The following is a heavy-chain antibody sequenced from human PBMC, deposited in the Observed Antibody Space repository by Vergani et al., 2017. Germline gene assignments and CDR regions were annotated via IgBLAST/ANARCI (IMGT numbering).Heavy chain of an antibody. J-gene: IGHJ5*02. CDR3: ARCFRDEGMIYGGTVEDWFDP. Sequence: QLHLQESGPGLVKPSETLSLTCTVSGGSITYGAFYWGWIRQSPVKGLEWIGSIYYSENKFYNPSLESRVTLSIDTTKNQFSLKLKSVTAADTAVYYCARCFRDEGMIYGGTVEDWFDPWGQGTLVTVSS. V-gene: IGHV4-39*01. CDR2: IYYSENK. CDR1: GGSITYGAFY. D-gene: IGHD3-22*01.